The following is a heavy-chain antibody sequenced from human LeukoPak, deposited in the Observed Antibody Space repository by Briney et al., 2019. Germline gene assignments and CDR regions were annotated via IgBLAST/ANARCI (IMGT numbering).Heavy chain of an antibody. J-gene: IGHJ5*02. CDR2: IYYSGST. CDR3: AKQNTYSSRGWFDP. CDR1: GGSISSSSYY. V-gene: IGHV4-39*07. D-gene: IGHD6-13*01. Sequence: SETLSLTCTVSGGSISSSSYYWGWIRQPPGKGLEWIGSIYYSGSTYYNPSLKSRVTISVDKSKNQFSLKLSSVTAADTAVYYCAKQNTYSSRGWFDPWGQGTLVTVSS.